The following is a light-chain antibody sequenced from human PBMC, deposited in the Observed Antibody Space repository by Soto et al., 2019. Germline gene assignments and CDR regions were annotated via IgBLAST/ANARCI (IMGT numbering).Light chain of an antibody. CDR3: QQYDDWLRLT. CDR1: QSVNIY. Sequence: PGARATLSCRASQSVNIYLAWYQQKPGQAPRLLIFGASYRATGIPAGFSGSGSGTEFNLTISSLQSEDFAVYFCQQYDDWLRLTFGGGTKVDSK. J-gene: IGKJ4*01. V-gene: IGKV3D-15*01. CDR2: GAS.